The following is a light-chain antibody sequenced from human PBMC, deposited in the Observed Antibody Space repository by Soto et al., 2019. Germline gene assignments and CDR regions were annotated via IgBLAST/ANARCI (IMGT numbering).Light chain of an antibody. CDR2: EVT. CDR1: SSDVGGYNY. V-gene: IGLV2-8*01. Sequence: QSALTQPPSASGSPGQSVTISCTGTSSDVGGYNYVSWYQQHPGKAPKLMIYEVTKRPSGVPDRFSGSKSGNTASLTVSGLQAEDEADYYCSPYAGTAYVFGTGTKLTVL. J-gene: IGLJ1*01. CDR3: SPYAGTAYV.